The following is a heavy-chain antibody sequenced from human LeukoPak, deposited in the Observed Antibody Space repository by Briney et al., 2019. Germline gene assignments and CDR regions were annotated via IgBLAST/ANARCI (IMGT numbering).Heavy chain of an antibody. J-gene: IGHJ1*01. CDR3: ATNLIGAGEYFQQ. CDR2: ISSGGDIM. V-gene: IGHV3-11*01. Sequence: GWSLTLSCAASGLRFSDYYVSWIRQAPGKGLQWVSYISSGGDIMHYADSVKGRFTSSRDNAKNSGYLEMNSLGAEDTAVYYCATNLIGAGEYFQQWGQGTLVTVSS. D-gene: IGHD2/OR15-2a*01. CDR1: GLRFSDYY.